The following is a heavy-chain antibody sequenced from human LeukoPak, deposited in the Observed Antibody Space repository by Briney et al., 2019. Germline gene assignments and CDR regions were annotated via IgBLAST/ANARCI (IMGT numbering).Heavy chain of an antibody. CDR1: GGSISSGSYY. V-gene: IGHV4-61*02. CDR2: IYTSGST. D-gene: IGHD2-2*01. J-gene: IGHJ6*03. Sequence: SQTLSLTCTVSGGSISSGSYYWSWIRQPAGKGLEWIGRIYTSGSTNYNPSLKSRVTISVDTSKNQFSLKLSSVTAADTAVYYCARGIVVVPAAPVDYYYMDVWGKGTTVTVSS. CDR3: ARGIVVVPAAPVDYYYMDV.